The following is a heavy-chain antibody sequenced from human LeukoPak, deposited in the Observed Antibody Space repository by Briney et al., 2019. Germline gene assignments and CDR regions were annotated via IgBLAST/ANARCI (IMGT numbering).Heavy chain of an antibody. Sequence: GGSLRLSCAASGFTFSSYWMNWVRQAPGKWLEWVANMNQGGSEKYYVDSVKGRFTISRDNGKKSLYLQMNSLRAEDTAVYYCARGQVTAVTGLASFDIWGQGTMVTVSS. CDR2: MNQGGSEK. CDR1: GFTFSSYW. D-gene: IGHD4-17*01. V-gene: IGHV3-7*04. CDR3: ARGQVTAVTGLASFDI. J-gene: IGHJ3*02.